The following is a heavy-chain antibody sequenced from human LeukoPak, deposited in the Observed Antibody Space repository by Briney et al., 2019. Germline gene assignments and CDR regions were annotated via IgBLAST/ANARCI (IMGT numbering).Heavy chain of an antibody. D-gene: IGHD2-2*01. CDR2: INPSGGST. CDR3: ARVIVVVPAAKLNYYYYMDV. V-gene: IGHV1-46*01. J-gene: IGHJ6*03. Sequence: GASVKVSCKASGYTFTSYYMHWVRQAPGQGLEWMGIINPSGGSTSYAQKFQGRVTMTRDTSTSTAYMELSSLRSEDTAVYYCARVIVVVPAAKLNYYYYMDVWAKGPRSPSP. CDR1: GYTFTSYY.